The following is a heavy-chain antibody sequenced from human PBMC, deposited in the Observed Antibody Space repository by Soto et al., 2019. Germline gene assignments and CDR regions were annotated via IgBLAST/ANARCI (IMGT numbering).Heavy chain of an antibody. V-gene: IGHV3-30-3*01. CDR1: GFTFSSYA. Sequence: GGSLRLSCAASGFTFSSYAMHWVRQAPGKGLEWVAVISYDGSNKYYADSVKGRFTISRDNSKNTLYLQMNSLRAEDTAVYYCARDPMRFSTQTYYYGMDVWGQGTTVTVSS. CDR3: ARDPMRFSTQTYYYGMDV. D-gene: IGHD3-3*01. J-gene: IGHJ6*02. CDR2: ISYDGSNK.